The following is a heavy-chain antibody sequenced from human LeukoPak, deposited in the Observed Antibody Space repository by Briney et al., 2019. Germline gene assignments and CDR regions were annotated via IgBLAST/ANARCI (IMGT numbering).Heavy chain of an antibody. CDR3: AREGYGDFYYYYYYGMDV. CDR1: GYTFTSYA. V-gene: IGHV1-3*01. D-gene: IGHD4-17*01. CDR2: INAGNGNT. J-gene: IGHJ6*02. Sequence: GASVKVSCKASGYTFTSYAMHWVRQAPGQRLEWMGWINAGNGNTKYSQKFQGRVTITRDTSASTAYMELSSLRSEDTAVYYCAREGYGDFYYYYYYGMDVWGQGTTVTVSS.